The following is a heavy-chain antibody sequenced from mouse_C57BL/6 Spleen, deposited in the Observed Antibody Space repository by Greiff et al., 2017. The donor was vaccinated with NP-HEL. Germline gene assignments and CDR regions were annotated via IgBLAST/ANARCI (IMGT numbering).Heavy chain of an antibody. Sequence: QVQLQQSGAELVKPGASVKLSCKASGYTFTSYWMHWVKQRPGQGLEWIGMIHPNSGSTNYNEKFKSKATLTVDKSSSTAYMQLSSLTSEDSAVYYCARSLESIYYDSAWFAYWGQGTLVTVSA. V-gene: IGHV1-64*01. CDR1: GYTFTSYW. D-gene: IGHD2-4*01. CDR3: ARSLESIYYDSAWFAY. CDR2: IHPNSGST. J-gene: IGHJ3*01.